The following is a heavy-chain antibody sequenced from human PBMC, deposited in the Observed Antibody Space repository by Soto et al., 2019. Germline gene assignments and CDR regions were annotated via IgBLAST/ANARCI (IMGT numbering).Heavy chain of an antibody. V-gene: IGHV1-18*01. CDR3: ARAGAAPYYYYGMDV. Sequence: ASVKVSCKASGYTFSTSGMSWLRQAPGQGLEWMGWISTYNGDTNDAPKFQDRVTMTSDTSTSTVYMELRSLRSDDTAVYYCARAGAAPYYYYGMDVWGQGNRSPSP. CDR1: GYTFSTSG. CDR2: ISTYNGDT. D-gene: IGHD2-15*01. J-gene: IGHJ6*02.